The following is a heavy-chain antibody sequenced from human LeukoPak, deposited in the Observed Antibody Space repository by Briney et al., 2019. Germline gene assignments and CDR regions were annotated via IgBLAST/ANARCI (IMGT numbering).Heavy chain of an antibody. CDR1: GFTFRNYW. D-gene: IGHD6-13*01. CDR3: ARVQKGIAAAGTGGGWFEP. V-gene: IGHV3-7*03. CDR2: INQDGSQT. Sequence: GGSLRLSCAVSGFTFRNYWMAWVRQAPGKGLEWVANINQDGSQTYYVDSVRGQFTISRDNAKKSLYLQMNSLRAEDTAVYYCARVQKGIAAAGTGGGWFEPWGQGTLVTVS. J-gene: IGHJ5*02.